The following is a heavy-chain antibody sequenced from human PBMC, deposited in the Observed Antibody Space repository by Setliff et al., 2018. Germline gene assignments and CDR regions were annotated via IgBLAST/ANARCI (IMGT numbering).Heavy chain of an antibody. CDR3: ARDPIAAAGLYYYYYYMDV. J-gene: IGHJ6*03. Sequence: GGSLRLSCAASGFTFSSYAMSWVRQAPGKGLEWVSSISSSSSYIYYADSVKGRFTISRDNAKNSLYLQMNSLRAEDAAVYYCARDPIAAAGLYYYYYYMDVWGKGTTVTVSS. CDR1: GFTFSSYA. V-gene: IGHV3-21*01. CDR2: ISSSSSYI. D-gene: IGHD6-13*01.